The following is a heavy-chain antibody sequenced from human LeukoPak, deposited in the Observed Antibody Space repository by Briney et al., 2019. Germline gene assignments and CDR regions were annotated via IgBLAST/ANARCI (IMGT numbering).Heavy chain of an antibody. CDR1: GFTFGDYA. J-gene: IGHJ6*03. D-gene: IGHD3-3*01. CDR3: TSELVLEWSPSAVYMDV. CDR2: IRSKAYGGTT. Sequence: GGSLRLSCTASGFTFGDYAMSWVRQAPGKGLEWVGFIRSKAYGGTTEYAASVKGRFTISRDDSKSIAYLQMNSLKTEDTAVYYCTSELVLEWSPSAVYMDVWGKGTTVTVSS. V-gene: IGHV3-49*04.